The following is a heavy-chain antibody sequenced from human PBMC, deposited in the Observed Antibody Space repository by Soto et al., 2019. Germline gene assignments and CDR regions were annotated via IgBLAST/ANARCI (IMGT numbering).Heavy chain of an antibody. Sequence: EVQLVESGGGLVQPGGSLRLSCAASGFTFSSYSMNWVRQAPGKGLEWVSYITNSGSTIYYADSVKGRFTISRDNAKNSLYLQMNSLRAEDTAVYYCARDIWPMTTVTSFDYWGQGTLVTVSS. CDR3: ARDIWPMTTVTSFDY. CDR1: GFTFSSYS. CDR2: ITNSGSTI. J-gene: IGHJ4*02. D-gene: IGHD4-17*01. V-gene: IGHV3-48*01.